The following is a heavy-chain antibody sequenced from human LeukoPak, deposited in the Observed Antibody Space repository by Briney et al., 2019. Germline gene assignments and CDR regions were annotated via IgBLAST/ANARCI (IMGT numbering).Heavy chain of an antibody. CDR3: AKGQRQWLVANWFDP. V-gene: IGHV3-43*01. D-gene: IGHD6-19*01. J-gene: IGHJ5*02. Sequence: PGGSLRLSCAASGFTFDDYTMHWVRQAPGKGLEWVSLISWDGGSTYYADSVKGRFTISRDNSKNSLYLQMNSLRTEDTALYYCAKGQRQWLVANWFDPWGQGTLVTVSS. CDR1: GFTFDDYT. CDR2: ISWDGGST.